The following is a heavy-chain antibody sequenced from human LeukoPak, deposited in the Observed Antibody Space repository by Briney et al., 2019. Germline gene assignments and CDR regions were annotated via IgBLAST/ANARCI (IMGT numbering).Heavy chain of an antibody. Sequence: GGSLRLSCAASGFTFSNYAMSWVRQAPGKGLEWVSAVSGSGTSTYYADSVKGRFTISRDNAKNTLYLQMNSLRAEDTALYYCARLGVVVPARYYYYYMDVWGKGTTVTVSS. CDR2: VSGSGTST. D-gene: IGHD2-2*01. CDR3: ARLGVVVPARYYYYYMDV. J-gene: IGHJ6*03. CDR1: GFTFSNYA. V-gene: IGHV3-23*01.